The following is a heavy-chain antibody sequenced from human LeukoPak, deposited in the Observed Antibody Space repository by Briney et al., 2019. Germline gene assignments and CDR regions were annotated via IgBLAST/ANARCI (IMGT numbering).Heavy chain of an antibody. V-gene: IGHV1-3*03. D-gene: IGHD3-22*01. CDR1: GYTFTNHA. J-gene: IGHJ4*02. Sequence: GASVKVSCKASGYTFTNHAIHWLRQAPGQGLEWMPWIATDVGDTKFSQDFQGRVTITRDTSASTAYMELSSLRSEDTAMYYCARDFPDSSGYYYFDSWGQGTLVTVSS. CDR2: IATDVGDT. CDR3: ARDFPDSSGYYYFDS.